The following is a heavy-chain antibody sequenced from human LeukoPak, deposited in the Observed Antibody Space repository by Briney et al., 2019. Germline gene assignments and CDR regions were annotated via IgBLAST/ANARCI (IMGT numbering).Heavy chain of an antibody. Sequence: GGSLRLSCTASGFTFGDYAMSWVRQAPGKGLECVGFIRSKAYGGTTEYAASVKGRFTISRDDSKSIAYLQMNSLKTEDTAVYYCTKDCTNGVCYTGLLGYWGQGTLVTVSS. V-gene: IGHV3-49*04. CDR2: IRSKAYGGTT. CDR3: TKDCTNGVCYTGLLGY. J-gene: IGHJ4*02. D-gene: IGHD2-8*01. CDR1: GFTFGDYA.